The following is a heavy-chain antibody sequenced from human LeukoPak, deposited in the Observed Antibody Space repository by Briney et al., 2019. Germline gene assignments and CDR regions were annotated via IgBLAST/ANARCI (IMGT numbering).Heavy chain of an antibody. J-gene: IGHJ4*02. Sequence: ASVKVSCKTFGYTFTSYGITWVRQAPGQGLEWMGWISAYNGNTNYAQKFQGRVTMIPDASTSTAYMELRSLRSDDTAVYYCARGQTGRDYGDPDPRVYWGGGTLDTLS. CDR3: ARGQTGRDYGDPDPRVY. CDR2: ISAYNGNT. D-gene: IGHD4-17*01. CDR1: GYTFTSYG. V-gene: IGHV1-18*01.